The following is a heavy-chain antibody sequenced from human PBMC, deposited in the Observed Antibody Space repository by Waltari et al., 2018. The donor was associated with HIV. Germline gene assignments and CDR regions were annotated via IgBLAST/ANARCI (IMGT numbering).Heavy chain of an antibody. V-gene: IGHV1-69*06. J-gene: IGHJ6*02. CDR2: IIPIFGTA. Sequence: QVQLVQSGAEVKKPGSSVKVSCKASGGTFSSYAISWVRQAPGQGLEWMGGIIPIFGTANYAQKFQGRVTITADKSTSTAYMELSSLRSEDTAVYYCATHSSDTVVAATDYYGMDVWGQGTTVTVSS. D-gene: IGHD2-15*01. CDR3: ATHSSDTVVAATDYYGMDV. CDR1: GGTFSSYA.